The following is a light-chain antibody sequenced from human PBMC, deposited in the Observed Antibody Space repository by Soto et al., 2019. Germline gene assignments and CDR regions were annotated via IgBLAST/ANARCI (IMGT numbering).Light chain of an antibody. CDR2: DVS. CDR1: SSDVGGYNY. J-gene: IGLJ1*01. Sequence: QSVLTQSASVSGSPGQSITISCTGTSSDVGGYNYVSWYQHHPGKAPKLMIYDVSNRPSGVSNRFSGSKSGNTASLTISGLQPEDEADYYCCSYTTSNTRQIVFGTGTNVTVL. V-gene: IGLV2-14*03. CDR3: CSYTTSNTRQIV.